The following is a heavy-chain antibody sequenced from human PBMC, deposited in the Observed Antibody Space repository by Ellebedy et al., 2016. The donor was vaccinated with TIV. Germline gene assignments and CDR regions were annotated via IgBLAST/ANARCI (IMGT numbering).Heavy chain of an antibody. CDR2: TIPRGDGT. D-gene: IGHD5/OR15-5a*01. V-gene: IGHV3-23*01. Sequence: PGGSLRLSCAASGFSLDNYALNWVRLGPGKGLEWVSGTIPRGDGTYYADSVRGRFSISRDTSKSTVYLQMNSLTAEDTAIYYCAKVHSVSSLDWYFDLWGRGTLVTVSS. CDR3: AKVHSVSSLDWYFDL. J-gene: IGHJ2*01. CDR1: GFSLDNYA.